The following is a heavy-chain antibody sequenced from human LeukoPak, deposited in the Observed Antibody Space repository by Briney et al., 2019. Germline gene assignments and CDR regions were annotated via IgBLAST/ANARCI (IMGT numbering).Heavy chain of an antibody. CDR2: ISDNGRQT. CDR1: GFTFSNYA. V-gene: IGHV3-64*01. J-gene: IGHJ4*02. CDR3: ARDGSGSPDY. D-gene: IGHD3-10*01. Sequence: GGSLRLSCAASGFTFSNYAIHWIRQAPGKGLEYVSAISDNGRQTFYANFVKGRFTISRDNSKNALYLQMGSLRDEDMAVYYCARDGSGSPDYWGQGTLVTVSS.